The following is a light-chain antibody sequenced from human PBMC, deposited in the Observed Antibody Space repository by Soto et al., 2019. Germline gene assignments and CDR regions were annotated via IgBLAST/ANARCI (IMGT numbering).Light chain of an antibody. CDR2: GAS. V-gene: IGKV3-15*01. CDR1: QSVSSN. Sequence: EIVMTQSPATLSVSPGERATLSCRASQSVSSNLAWYQQKPGQAPRLLIYGASTRATGIPARFSGSGSGTEFTLTISSLQSEDFAVYYCQQYNNWPRGTFGQETKLEIK. J-gene: IGKJ2*02. CDR3: QQYNNWPRGT.